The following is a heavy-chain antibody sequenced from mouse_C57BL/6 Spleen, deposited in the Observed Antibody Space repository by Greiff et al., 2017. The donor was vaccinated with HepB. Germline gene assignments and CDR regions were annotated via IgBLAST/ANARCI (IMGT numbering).Heavy chain of an antibody. CDR1: GFNIKDDY. V-gene: IGHV14-4*01. CDR3: TTYYYGSSGFAY. J-gene: IGHJ3*01. Sequence: EVKLMESGAELVRPGASVKLSCTASGFNIKDDYMHWVKQRPEQGLEWIGWIDPENGDTEYASKFQGKATITADTSSNTAYLQLSSLTSEDTAVYYCTTYYYGSSGFAYWGQGTLVTVSA. CDR2: IDPENGDT. D-gene: IGHD1-1*01.